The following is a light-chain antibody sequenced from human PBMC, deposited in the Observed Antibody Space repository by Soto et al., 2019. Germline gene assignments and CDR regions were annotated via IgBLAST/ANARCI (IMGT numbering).Light chain of an antibody. V-gene: IGKV3-15*01. Sequence: EIVMTQSPATLSVSPGERATLSCRASQSVSSNLAWYQQKPGQAPRLLIYAASTRATGIPARFSGSGSGTEFTLTISSLRSEDCAVYYCQQYNNWAPITFGQGTRLEIK. CDR3: QQYNNWAPIT. CDR2: AAS. J-gene: IGKJ5*01. CDR1: QSVSSN.